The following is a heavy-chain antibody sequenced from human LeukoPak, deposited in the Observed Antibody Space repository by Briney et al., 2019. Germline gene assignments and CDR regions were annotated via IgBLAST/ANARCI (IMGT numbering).Heavy chain of an antibody. CDR3: ARVPTAEYYYYGMDV. V-gene: IGHV4-4*02. CDR2: IYHSGST. CDR1: GGSISSSNW. J-gene: IGHJ6*02. Sequence: SETLSLTCAVSGGSISSSNWWSWVRQPPGKGLEWIGEIYHSGSTNYNPSLKSRVTISVDESKNQFSLKLSSVTAADTAVYYCARVPTAEYYYYGMDVWGQGTTVTVSS.